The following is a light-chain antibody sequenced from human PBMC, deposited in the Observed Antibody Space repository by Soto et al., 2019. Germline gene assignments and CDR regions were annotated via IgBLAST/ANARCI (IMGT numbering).Light chain of an antibody. J-gene: IGKJ1*01. V-gene: IGKV3-15*01. CDR1: QSVSSN. CDR2: GAS. Sequence: VMTQSPATLSVSPGERATLSCRASQSVSSNLAWYQQKPGQAPRLLIYGASTRATGIPARFSGSGSGTESTLTISSLQSEDFAVYYCQQYSDWWTFGQGTKV. CDR3: QQYSDWWT.